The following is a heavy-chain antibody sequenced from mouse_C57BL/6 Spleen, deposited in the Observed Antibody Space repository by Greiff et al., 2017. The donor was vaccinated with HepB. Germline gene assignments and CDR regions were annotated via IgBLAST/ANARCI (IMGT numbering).Heavy chain of an antibody. CDR3: ARRGYYGSSYVAWFAY. J-gene: IGHJ3*01. Sequence: QVQLQQPGTELVKPGASVKLSCKASGYTFTSYWMHWVKQRPGQGLEWIGNINPSNGGTNYNEKFKSKATLTADKSSSTAYMQLSSLTSEDSAVYYCARRGYYGSSYVAWFAYWGQGTLVTVSA. D-gene: IGHD1-1*01. V-gene: IGHV1-53*01. CDR1: GYTFTSYW. CDR2: INPSNGGT.